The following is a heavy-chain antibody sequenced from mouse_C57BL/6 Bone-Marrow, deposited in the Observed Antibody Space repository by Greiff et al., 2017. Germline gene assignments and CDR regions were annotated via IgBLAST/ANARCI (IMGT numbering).Heavy chain of an antibody. J-gene: IGHJ2*01. V-gene: IGHV5-6*01. CDR2: ISSGGSYT. CDR3: EREDRGVLGD. CDR1: GFTFSSYG. Sequence: EVHLVESGGDLVKPGGSLKLSCAASGFTFSSYGMSWVRQTPDKRLEWVATISSGGSYTYYPDSVKGRFTISRDNAKNTLYLQMSGLKSEDTAMYYCEREDRGVLGDWGQGTTLTVSS.